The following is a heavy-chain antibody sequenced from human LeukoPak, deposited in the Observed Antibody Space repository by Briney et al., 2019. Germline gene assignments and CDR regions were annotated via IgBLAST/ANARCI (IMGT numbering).Heavy chain of an antibody. CDR1: GYTFTSYG. J-gene: IGHJ4*02. D-gene: IGHD3-22*01. Sequence: ASVKVSCKASGYTFTSYGISWVRQAPGQGLEWMGWISAYNGNTNYAQKLQGRVTMTRDTSTSTAYMELSSLRSEDTAVYYCARWAMDDSSGYYFFWGQGTLVTVSS. CDR2: ISAYNGNT. CDR3: ARWAMDDSSGYYFF. V-gene: IGHV1-18*01.